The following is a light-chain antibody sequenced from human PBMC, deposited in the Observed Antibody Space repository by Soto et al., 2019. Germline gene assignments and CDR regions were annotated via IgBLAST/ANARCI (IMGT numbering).Light chain of an antibody. CDR3: SSYTDMNTQV. CDR2: DVN. CDR1: SSDLGAYNY. V-gene: IGLV2-14*03. Sequence: QSALTQPASVSGFPGQSITISCTGTSSDLGAYNYVSWYQQHPGKAPKLMIYDVNHRPSGISNRFSGSKSGNTASLTVSGLQAEDEADYYCSSYTDMNTQVFGGGTKLTVL. J-gene: IGLJ2*01.